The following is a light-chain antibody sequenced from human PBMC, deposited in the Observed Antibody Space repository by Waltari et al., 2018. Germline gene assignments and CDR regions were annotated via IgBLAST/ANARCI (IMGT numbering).Light chain of an antibody. Sequence: QSLLTQPPSTSVTPGQRVTIPCSGRSSHIATKPVNWYQQFPGPAPKLLIYTNKPRPSGVPDRFSGSKSGTSASLAISGLQLEDEADFYCASWDDSLKGWVFGGGTKVTVL. CDR2: TNK. J-gene: IGLJ3*02. CDR1: SSHIATKP. CDR3: ASWDDSLKGWV. V-gene: IGLV1-44*01.